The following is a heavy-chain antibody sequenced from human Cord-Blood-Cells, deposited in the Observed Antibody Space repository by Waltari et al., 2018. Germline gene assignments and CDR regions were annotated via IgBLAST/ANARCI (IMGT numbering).Heavy chain of an antibody. V-gene: IGHV4-59*11. CDR2: IYYSGST. J-gene: IGHJ4*02. Sequence: QVQLQESGPGLVKPSENLSLTCTVPGGSISRHYWSWIRQPPGKGLEWIGYIYYSGSTNYNPSLKSRVTISVDTSKNQFSLKLSSVTAADTAVYYCARIAAAGTLPFDYWGQGTLVTVSS. CDR3: ARIAAAGTLPFDY. CDR1: GGSISRHY. D-gene: IGHD6-13*01.